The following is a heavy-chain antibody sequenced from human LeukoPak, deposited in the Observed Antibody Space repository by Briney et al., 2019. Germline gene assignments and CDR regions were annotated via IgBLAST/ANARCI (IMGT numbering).Heavy chain of an antibody. CDR1: RFTFSTYW. CDR3: AKVGR. J-gene: IGHJ4*02. Sequence: PGGSLRLSCAASRFTFSTYWMSWVRQAPGKELEWVANINQDGSEKYYVDSVKGRFTISRDNSKNTLYLQMNSLRAEDTAVYCCAKVGRWGQGTLVTVSS. CDR2: INQDGSEK. V-gene: IGHV3-7*01.